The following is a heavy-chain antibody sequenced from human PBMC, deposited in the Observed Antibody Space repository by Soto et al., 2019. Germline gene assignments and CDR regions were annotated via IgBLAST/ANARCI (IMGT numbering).Heavy chain of an antibody. D-gene: IGHD3-10*01. V-gene: IGHV4-59*01. CDR2: IYYGGTS. Sequence: QVQLHQSGPGLVKPSETLSLTCSVSGASITNYYWTWIRQSPGKGLEWIGYIYYGGTSNYNSSLKGRVTVSVDMSTNQFSLTLNSVTAADTAVYYCAMYYGHGQDYWGQGNLVTVSS. J-gene: IGHJ4*02. CDR1: GASITNYY. CDR3: AMYYGHGQDY.